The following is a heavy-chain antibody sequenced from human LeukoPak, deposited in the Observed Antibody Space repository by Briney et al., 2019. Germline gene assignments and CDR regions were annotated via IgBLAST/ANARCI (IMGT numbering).Heavy chain of an antibody. CDR3: ARNRVVGAPNFDY. CDR2: IYTSGST. Sequence: PSETLSLTCTVSGGSISGYYWSWIRQPAGKGLEWIGRIYTSGSTNYNPSLKSRVTMSVDTSKNQFPLNLSSVTAADTAVYYCARNRVVGAPNFDYWGQGTLVTVFS. D-gene: IGHD1-26*01. CDR1: GGSISGYY. J-gene: IGHJ4*02. V-gene: IGHV4-4*07.